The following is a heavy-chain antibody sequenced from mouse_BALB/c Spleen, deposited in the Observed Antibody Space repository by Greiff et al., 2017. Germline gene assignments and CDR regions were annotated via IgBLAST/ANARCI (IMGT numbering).Heavy chain of an antibody. CDR3: TRDQGGNYYFDY. CDR1: GFTFSSFG. J-gene: IGHJ2*01. V-gene: IGHV5-17*03. Sequence: EVMLVESGGGLVQPGGSRKLSCAASGFTFSSFGMHWVRQAPEKGLEWVAYISSGSSTIYYPDSVKGRFTISRDNAKNTLYLQMSSLKSEDTAMYYCTRDQGGNYYFDYWGQGTTLTVSS. D-gene: IGHD2-1*01. CDR2: ISSGSSTI.